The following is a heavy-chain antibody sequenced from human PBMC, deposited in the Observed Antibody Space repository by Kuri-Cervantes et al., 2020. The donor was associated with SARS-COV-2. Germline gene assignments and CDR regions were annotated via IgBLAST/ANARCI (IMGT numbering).Heavy chain of an antibody. CDR1: GFTFGDYA. V-gene: IGHV3-23*01. CDR3: AKDPIATYYDILTGYYMDV. J-gene: IGHJ6*03. CDR2: ISGSGGST. D-gene: IGHD3-9*01. Sequence: GGSLRLSCTASGFTFGDYAMSWVRQAPGKGLEWVLAISGSGGSTYYADSVKGRFTISRDNSKNTLYLQMNSLRAEDTAVYYCAKDPIATYYDILTGYYMDVWGKGTTVTVSS.